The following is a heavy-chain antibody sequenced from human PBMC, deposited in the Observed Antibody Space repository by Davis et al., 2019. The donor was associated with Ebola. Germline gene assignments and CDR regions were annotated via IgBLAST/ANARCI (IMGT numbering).Heavy chain of an antibody. CDR2: IIPLFGAA. V-gene: IGHV1-69*13. D-gene: IGHD6-13*01. CDR3: ATRDSSTSWYYYYMDV. J-gene: IGHJ6*03. Sequence: SVTVSCKASGGTFTNYALSWVRPAPGQGLEWMGGIIPLFGAANYARKFEGRVTISADESTTTAFMGLTGLRSEDTALYYCATRDSSTSWYYYYMDVWGKGTTVTVSS. CDR1: GGTFTNYA.